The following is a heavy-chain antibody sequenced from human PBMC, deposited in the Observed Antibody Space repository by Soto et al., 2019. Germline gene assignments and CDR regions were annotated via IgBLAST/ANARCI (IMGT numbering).Heavy chain of an antibody. J-gene: IGHJ4*02. CDR1: GFTFSDYY. D-gene: IGHD5-12*01. CDR3: ARVYRYDMDY. V-gene: IGHV3-11*05. CDR2: ITSSSSYT. Sequence: QVQLVESGGGLVKPGGSLRLSCAASGFTFSDYYMSWIRQAPGKGLEWVSYITSSSSYTNSADSVKGRFTISRDNAKNTLSLQTNILRAEDTAVNICARVYRYDMDYWGQGTVVTVSS.